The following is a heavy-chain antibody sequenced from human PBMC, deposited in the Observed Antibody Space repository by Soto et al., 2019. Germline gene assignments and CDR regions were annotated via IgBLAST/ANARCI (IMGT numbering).Heavy chain of an antibody. Sequence: PSETLCLTCAVYGGSFSGYYWTWIRQPPGKGLEWIGEINHSGSTNYNPSLKSRVTISVDTSKNQFSLKLSSVTAADTAVYYCARLPRGYNYGMDVCGQGTTVTVSS. V-gene: IGHV4-34*01. CDR2: INHSGST. J-gene: IGHJ6*02. CDR1: GGSFSGYY. CDR3: ARLPRGYNYGMDV.